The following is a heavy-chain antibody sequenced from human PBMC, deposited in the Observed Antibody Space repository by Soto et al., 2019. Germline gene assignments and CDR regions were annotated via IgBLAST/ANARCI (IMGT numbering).Heavy chain of an antibody. CDR2: IKSKTDGGTT. Sequence: SXRLALAACVFAFSNAWMSWVRQAPGKGLDWVGRIKSKTDGGTTDYIAPVKGRFTISRDDSKKTLYLQMNSVKTEDKAVYYCRVAQAASDYWGQGTLVTVYS. V-gene: IGHV3-15*01. CDR1: VFAFSNAW. J-gene: IGHJ4*02. D-gene: IGHD2-15*01. CDR3: RVAQAASDY.